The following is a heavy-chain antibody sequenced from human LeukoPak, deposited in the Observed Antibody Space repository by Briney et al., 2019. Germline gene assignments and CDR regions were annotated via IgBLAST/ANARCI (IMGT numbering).Heavy chain of an antibody. V-gene: IGHV3-21*01. D-gene: IGHD3-10*01. CDR1: GFTFSSYS. CDR3: APGGYGSGSYYFQH. CDR2: ISSSSSYI. J-gene: IGHJ1*01. Sequence: GGSLRLSCAASGFTFSSYSMNWVRQAPGEGREWVSSISSSSSYIYYADSVKGRFTISRDKAKNSLYLQMNSLRAEDTAVYYCAPGGYGSGSYYFQHWGQGTLVTVSS.